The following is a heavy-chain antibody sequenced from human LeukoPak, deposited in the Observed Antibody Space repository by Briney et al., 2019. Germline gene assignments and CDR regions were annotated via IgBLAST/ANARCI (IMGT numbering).Heavy chain of an antibody. V-gene: IGHV4-38-2*02. J-gene: IGHJ4*02. CDR1: GDSIRRGSY. CDR3: ATVATSFSARFGQ. D-gene: IGHD2/OR15-2a*01. CDR2: IFHSGSI. Sequence: SETLSLTCTVSGDSIRRGSYWGWIRQPPGKGLEWIATIFHSGSIYTNPSLKSRVTISIDASKNQVSLSLSSVTAADTAFYYCATVATSFSARFGQWGQGTLVAVSS.